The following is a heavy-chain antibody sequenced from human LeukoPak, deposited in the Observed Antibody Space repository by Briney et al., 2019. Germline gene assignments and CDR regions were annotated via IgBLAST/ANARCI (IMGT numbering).Heavy chain of an antibody. J-gene: IGHJ5*02. Sequence: GASVKVSCKASGYTFTSYYMHWVRQAPGQGLEWMGIINPSGGSTSYAQKFQGRVTMTRDTSTSTVYMELSSLRSEDTAVYYCARDVRYCSGGSCYSFGFDPWGQGTLVTVSS. D-gene: IGHD2-15*01. V-gene: IGHV1-46*01. CDR3: ARDVRYCSGGSCYSFGFDP. CDR1: GYTFTSYY. CDR2: INPSGGST.